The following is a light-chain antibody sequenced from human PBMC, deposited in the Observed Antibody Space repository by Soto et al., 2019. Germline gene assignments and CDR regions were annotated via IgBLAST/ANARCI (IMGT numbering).Light chain of an antibody. CDR1: QTIGAN. Sequence: DIQMTQSPSSLSASVGDRVTITCRASQTIGANLNWYRQKLGKAPTLLIYDASTLQSGVPSRFSGLGSGTDFALTITSLQHDDSATYYCQQSYTTVYTFGQGTKVEIK. J-gene: IGKJ2*01. CDR3: QQSYTTVYT. CDR2: DAS. V-gene: IGKV1-39*01.